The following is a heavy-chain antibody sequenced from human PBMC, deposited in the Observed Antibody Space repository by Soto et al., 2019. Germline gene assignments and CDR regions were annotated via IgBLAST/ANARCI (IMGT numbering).Heavy chain of an antibody. CDR1: GFTFSSFA. Sequence: GGSLRLSCAASGFTFSSFAMSWVRQAPGKGLEWVSGISNSGGSVNYADSVKGRFTISRDNSKNTLSLEMNSLRAEDTALYYCAKVKWTYGSVSDTWGQGTMVTVSS. J-gene: IGHJ3*02. CDR3: AKVKWTYGSVSDT. CDR2: ISNSGGSV. D-gene: IGHD4-17*01. V-gene: IGHV3-23*01.